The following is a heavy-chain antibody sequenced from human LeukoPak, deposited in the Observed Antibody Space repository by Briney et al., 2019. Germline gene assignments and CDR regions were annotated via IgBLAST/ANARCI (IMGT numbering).Heavy chain of an antibody. CDR3: ARVDPPGRDSSGYYPDY. D-gene: IGHD3-22*01. J-gene: IGHJ4*02. Sequence: GGSLRLSCAASGFTFSSYAMHWVRQAPGKGPEWVAVISYDGSNKYYADSVKGRFTISRDNSKNTLYLQMNSLRAEDTAVYYCARVDPPGRDSSGYYPDYWGQGTLVTVSS. V-gene: IGHV3-30-3*01. CDR2: ISYDGSNK. CDR1: GFTFSSYA.